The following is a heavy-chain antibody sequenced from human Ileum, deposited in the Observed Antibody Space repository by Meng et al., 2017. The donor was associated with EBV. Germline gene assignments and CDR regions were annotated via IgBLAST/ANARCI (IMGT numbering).Heavy chain of an antibody. J-gene: IGHJ4*02. D-gene: IGHD6-13*01. Sequence: WGAGLLNPSGTLSLPWAVYGGSFSGYYWTWIRQPPGKGLEWIGEINHSGSTNYNPSLKSRVTISVDKNQFSLKLSSVTAADTAVYYCARGFYTYGSSCFDYWGQGTLVTVSS. V-gene: IGHV4-34*01. CDR1: GGSFSGYY. CDR3: ARGFYTYGSSCFDY. CDR2: INHSGST.